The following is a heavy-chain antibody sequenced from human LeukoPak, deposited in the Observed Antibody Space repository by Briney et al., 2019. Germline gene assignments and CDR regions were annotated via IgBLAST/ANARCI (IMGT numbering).Heavy chain of an antibody. D-gene: IGHD1-26*01. CDR3: ARAPEWELGFDP. CDR1: GGSISSGSYY. V-gene: IGHV4-61*02. Sequence: SETLSLTRTVSGGSISSGSYYWSWIRQPAGKGLEWIGRIYTSGSTNYNPSLKSRVTISVDTSKNQFSLKLSSVTAADTAVYYCARAPEWELGFDPWGQGTLVTVSS. J-gene: IGHJ5*02. CDR2: IYTSGST.